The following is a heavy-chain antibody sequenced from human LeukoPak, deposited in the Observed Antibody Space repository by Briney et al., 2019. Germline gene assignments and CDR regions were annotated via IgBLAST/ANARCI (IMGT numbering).Heavy chain of an antibody. D-gene: IGHD1-1*01. CDR1: GFIFNTNG. CDR2: IAGGDEST. CDR3: AGGVYWSLDY. V-gene: IGHV3-23*01. Sequence: GGSLRLSCAISGFIFNTNGMNWVRQSPGKGLEWLATIAGGDESTYYADSVKGRFAISRDNSKNTVFLHMNSLRVEDTAVYYCAGGVYWSLDYWGKGTPATAS. J-gene: IGHJ4*02.